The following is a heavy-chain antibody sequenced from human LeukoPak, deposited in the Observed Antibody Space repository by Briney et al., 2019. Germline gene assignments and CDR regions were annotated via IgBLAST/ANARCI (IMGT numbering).Heavy chain of an antibody. V-gene: IGHV4-34*05. CDR3: AREFSGTYYADY. D-gene: IGHD1-26*01. J-gene: IGHJ4*02. CDR2: ANVRGTA. CDR1: GGSLNNYY. Sequence: SETLSLTCAVSGGSLNNYYWGWIRQSLGKGLEWIGDANVRGTANYNPTLKSRATISIDTSKNQFSLQLTSVTAADTALYYCAREFSGTYYADYWGQGTLVTVSS.